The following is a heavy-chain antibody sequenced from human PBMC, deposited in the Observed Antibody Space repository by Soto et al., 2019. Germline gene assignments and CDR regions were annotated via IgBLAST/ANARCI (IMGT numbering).Heavy chain of an antibody. CDR2: MSPNSGNT. CDR3: ARLGQDYRRYPYLIDG. V-gene: IGHV1-8*01. J-gene: IGHJ4*02. CDR1: GYSFTNYD. Sequence: ASVKVSCPSSGYSFTNYDINWVRQAPGQGLEWMGWMSPNSGNTGYAQKFEGRVTMTRDTSTNTAYLELRSLTSDDTALYYCARLGQDYRRYPYLIDGWCQGTVLTVS. D-gene: IGHD3-10*01.